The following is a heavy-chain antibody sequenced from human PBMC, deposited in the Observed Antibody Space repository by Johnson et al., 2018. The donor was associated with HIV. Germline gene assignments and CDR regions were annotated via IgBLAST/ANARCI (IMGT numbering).Heavy chain of an antibody. CDR2: ISYDGSNK. D-gene: IGHD4-17*01. Sequence: QVKLVESGGGVVQPGRSLRLSCAASGFTFSSYAMHWVRQAPGKGLEWVAVISYDGSNKYYADSVQGRFTISRYNSKNTLYLQMNSLRAEYTAVYYCARMSVPILRPRPSDYGDVPRAVDIWGQGTMVTVSS. CDR1: GFTFSSYA. V-gene: IGHV3-30-3*01. CDR3: ARMSVPILRPRPSDYGDVPRAVDI. J-gene: IGHJ3*02.